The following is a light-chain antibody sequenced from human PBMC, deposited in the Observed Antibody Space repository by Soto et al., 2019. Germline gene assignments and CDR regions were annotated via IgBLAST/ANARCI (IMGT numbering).Light chain of an antibody. CDR3: AAWDDSLNGGV. V-gene: IGLV1-44*01. CDR1: SSNIGTYS. Sequence: QSVLTQPPSSSGTPGQKVTISCSGSSSNIGTYSVSWYQQFPGTAPRLLIYSDNQRPSGVPDRFSASKSGASASLAISGLKAEDEADFYCAAWDDSLNGGVFGTGTKLPVL. J-gene: IGLJ1*01. CDR2: SDN.